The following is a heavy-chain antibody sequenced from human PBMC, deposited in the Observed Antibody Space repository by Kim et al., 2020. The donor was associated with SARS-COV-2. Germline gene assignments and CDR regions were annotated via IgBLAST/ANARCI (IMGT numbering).Heavy chain of an antibody. V-gene: IGHV4-34*01. Sequence: SETLSLTCAVYGGSFSGYYWSWIRQPPGKGLEWIGEINHSGSTNYNPSLKSRVTISVDTSKNQFSLKLSSVTAADTAVYYCARGRDCGGDCYGGESAFGDYWGQGTLVTVSS. CDR3: ARGRDCGGDCYGGESAFGDY. CDR2: INHSGST. D-gene: IGHD2-21*02. J-gene: IGHJ4*02. CDR1: GGSFSGYY.